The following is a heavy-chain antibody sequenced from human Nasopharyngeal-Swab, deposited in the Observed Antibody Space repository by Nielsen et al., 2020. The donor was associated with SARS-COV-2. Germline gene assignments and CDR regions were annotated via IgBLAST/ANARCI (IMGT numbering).Heavy chain of an antibody. D-gene: IGHD3-16*01. CDR3: ARGGGDDYVWGSYNYYFDY. J-gene: IGHJ4*02. Sequence: GGSLRLSCAGSGFTVSSNYMIWVRLAPWTGLESASVIYSGGSTHYADSVKGRFTITRDNTKNTLYLQMNSLSAEETAVYYCARGGGDDYVWGSYNYYFDYWGQGTLVTVSS. CDR1: GFTVSSNY. CDR2: IYSGGST. V-gene: IGHV3-53*01.